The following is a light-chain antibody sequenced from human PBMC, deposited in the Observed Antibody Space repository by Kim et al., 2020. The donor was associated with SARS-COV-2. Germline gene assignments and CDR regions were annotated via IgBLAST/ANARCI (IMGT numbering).Light chain of an antibody. V-gene: IGLV3-21*02. Sequence: SYELTQPPSVSVAPGQTATITCGGNNIGSKSVQWYQQKPGQAPVLVIYDDRDRPSGIPERFSGSNSGNTATLTISRVEARDEADYFCQRWDTPSDHYVFATGTKVTVL. CDR1: NIGSKS. J-gene: IGLJ1*01. CDR3: QRWDTPSDHYV. CDR2: DDR.